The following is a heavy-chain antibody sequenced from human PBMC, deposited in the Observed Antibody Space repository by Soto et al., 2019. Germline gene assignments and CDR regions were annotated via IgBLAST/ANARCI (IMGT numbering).Heavy chain of an antibody. CDR2: INSDGSST. J-gene: IGHJ3*02. CDR1: GFTFSSYW. Sequence: GGSLRLSCAASGFTFSSYWMHWVRQAPGKGLVWVSRINSDGSSTSYADSVKGRFTISRDNAKNTLYLQMNSLRAEDTAVYYCARDHDSGGLSDGFDIWGQGTMVPVSS. V-gene: IGHV3-74*01. D-gene: IGHD1-26*01. CDR3: ARDHDSGGLSDGFDI.